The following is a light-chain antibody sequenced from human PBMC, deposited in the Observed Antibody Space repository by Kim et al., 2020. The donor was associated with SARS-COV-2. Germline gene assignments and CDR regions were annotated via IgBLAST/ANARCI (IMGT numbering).Light chain of an antibody. CDR3: QQYNSYSGT. J-gene: IGKJ1*01. Sequence: ATVGDRVTITCRASQSISSWLAWYQQKPGKAPKLLIYDASSLESGVPSRFSGSGSGTEFTLTISSLQPDDFATYYCQQYNSYSGTFGQGTKVDIK. CDR2: DAS. V-gene: IGKV1-5*01. CDR1: QSISSW.